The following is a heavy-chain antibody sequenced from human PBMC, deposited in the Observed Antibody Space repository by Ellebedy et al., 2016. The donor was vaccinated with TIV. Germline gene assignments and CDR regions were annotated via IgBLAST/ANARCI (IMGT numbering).Heavy chain of an antibody. V-gene: IGHV4-39*01. D-gene: IGHD1-26*01. CDR3: ARRRGGASYYYYHGLDV. J-gene: IGHJ6*02. Sequence: MPSETLSLTCTVSGGSITSGSYFWGWIRQPPGKGLEWIGSLYQSGVTHYNPSLKSRITISVDTSKNQVSLKVSSVTAADTAVYYCARRRGGASYYYYHGLDVWGQGTTVTVSS. CDR2: LYQSGVT. CDR1: GGSITSGSYF.